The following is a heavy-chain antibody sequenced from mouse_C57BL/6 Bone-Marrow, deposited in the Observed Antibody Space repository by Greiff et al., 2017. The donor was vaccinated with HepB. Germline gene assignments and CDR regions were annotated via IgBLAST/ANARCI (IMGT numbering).Heavy chain of an antibody. CDR1: GYTFTDYE. V-gene: IGHV1-15*01. Sequence: VQLQESGAELVRPGASVTLSCKASGYTFTDYEMHWVKQTPVHGLEWIGAIDPETGGTAYNQKFKGKAILTADKSSSTAYMELRSLTSEDSAVYYCTRATNYAMDYWGQGTSVTVSS. D-gene: IGHD1-2*01. CDR2: IDPETGGT. CDR3: TRATNYAMDY. J-gene: IGHJ4*01.